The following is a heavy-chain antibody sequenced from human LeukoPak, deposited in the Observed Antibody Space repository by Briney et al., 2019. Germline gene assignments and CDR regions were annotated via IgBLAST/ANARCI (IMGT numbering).Heavy chain of an antibody. V-gene: IGHV1-18*01. Sequence: ASVKVSCKASGYTFTSYGISWVRQAPGQGLEWMGWISAYNGNTNYAQKLQGRVTMTTDTSTSTAYMELRSLRSEDTAVYYCARAAIGMVRGLYFDYWGQGTLVTVSS. J-gene: IGHJ4*02. CDR1: GYTFTSYG. D-gene: IGHD3-10*01. CDR2: ISAYNGNT. CDR3: ARAAIGMVRGLYFDY.